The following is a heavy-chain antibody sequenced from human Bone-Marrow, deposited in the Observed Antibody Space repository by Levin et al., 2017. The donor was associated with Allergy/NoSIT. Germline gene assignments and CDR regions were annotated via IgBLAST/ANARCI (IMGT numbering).Heavy chain of an antibody. Sequence: GGSLRLSCRASGYTFTSYDINWVRQATGQGLEWMGWMNANNGNTGYAQKFQGRVTMTRSTSISTAYMELNSLRSEDTAVYYCARGTTETNDAFDIWGQGTMVIVSS. CDR1: GYTFTSYD. CDR2: MNANNGNT. J-gene: IGHJ3*02. CDR3: ARGTTETNDAFDI. V-gene: IGHV1-8*01. D-gene: IGHD1-1*01.